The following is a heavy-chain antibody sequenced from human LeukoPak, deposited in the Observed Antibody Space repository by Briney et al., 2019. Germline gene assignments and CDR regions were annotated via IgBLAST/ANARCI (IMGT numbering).Heavy chain of an antibody. J-gene: IGHJ4*02. D-gene: IGHD3-22*01. Sequence: PSQTLSLTCTVSGGSISSGSYYWGWIRQPAGKGLEWIGRIYTSGSTNYNPSLKGRVTISVDTSKNQFSLKLSSVTAADTAVYYCARVYYDSSGKGALSFDYWGQGTLVTVSS. CDR3: ARVYYDSSGKGALSFDY. CDR2: IYTSGST. V-gene: IGHV4-61*02. CDR1: GGSISSGSYY.